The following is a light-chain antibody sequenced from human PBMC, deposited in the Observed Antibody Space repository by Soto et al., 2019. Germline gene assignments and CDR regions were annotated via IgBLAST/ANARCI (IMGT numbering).Light chain of an antibody. Sequence: QLVLTQSPSASASLGASVKLTCTLSSGHSSYAIAWHQKQPGKGPRYLMDLNNDGSHSKGDGIPDRFSGSSSGAERYLIISSLQSEEEADYYCQTWGTGFQVFGGGTKVTFL. CDR3: QTWGTGFQV. V-gene: IGLV4-69*01. CDR2: LNNDGSH. J-gene: IGLJ2*01. CDR1: SGHSSYA.